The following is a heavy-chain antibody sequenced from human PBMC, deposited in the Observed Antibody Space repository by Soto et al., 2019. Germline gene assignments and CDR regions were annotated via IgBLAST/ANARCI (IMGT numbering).Heavy chain of an antibody. J-gene: IGHJ4*02. CDR3: ARGQEVGAHFFDS. Sequence: GGSLRLSCEASGFTFSGFDMHWVRQPTGKGLEWVSTIGTAGDTYYAVSVKGRFTISRDNAKNSLSLQMNSLRAGDTAVYFCARGQEVGAHFFDSWGQGTPVTVS. D-gene: IGHD2-15*01. CDR2: IGTAGDT. CDR1: GFTFSGFD. V-gene: IGHV3-13*01.